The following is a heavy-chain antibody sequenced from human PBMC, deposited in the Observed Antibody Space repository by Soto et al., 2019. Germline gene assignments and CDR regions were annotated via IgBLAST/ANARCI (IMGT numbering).Heavy chain of an antibody. CDR3: AKDHPANPADYYDSSGYYGPPNAFDI. V-gene: IGHV3-23*01. J-gene: IGHJ3*02. CDR1: GFTFSSYA. CDR2: ISGCGGST. Sequence: PGGSLRLSCAASGFTFSSYAMSWVRQAPGKGLERVSAISGCGGSTYYADSVKGRFTISRDNSKNTLYLQLNSLSAEDTAVYYCAKDHPANPADYYDSSGYYGPPNAFDIWGQGTMVTVSS. D-gene: IGHD3-22*01.